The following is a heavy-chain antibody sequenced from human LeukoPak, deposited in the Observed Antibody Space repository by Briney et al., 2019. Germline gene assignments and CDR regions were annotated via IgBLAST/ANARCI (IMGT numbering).Heavy chain of an antibody. J-gene: IGHJ6*02. CDR2: IDPSDSYT. Sequence: GESLKISCKGSGYSFTSYWISWVRQVPGKGLEWMGRIDPSDSYTNYSPSFQGHVTISADKSISTAYLQWSSLKASDTAMYYCARHSPPAEIVVVPAAPYYYYGIDVWGQGTTVTVSS. CDR3: ARHSPPAEIVVVPAAPYYYYGIDV. CDR1: GYSFTSYW. V-gene: IGHV5-10-1*01. D-gene: IGHD2-2*01.